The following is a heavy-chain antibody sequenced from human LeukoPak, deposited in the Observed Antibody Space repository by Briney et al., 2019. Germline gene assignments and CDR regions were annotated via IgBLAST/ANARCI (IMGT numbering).Heavy chain of an antibody. CDR3: AKVAGDRMDY. Sequence: ASVKVSCKASGYTFATYGFCWVRQAPGHGLEWMGWISANTGKTDYAQKFQGRVAMTTDTSTSTAYMELRSLRPKDTAVYFCAKVAGDRMDYWGQGTLVTVSS. V-gene: IGHV1-18*01. CDR2: ISANTGKT. D-gene: IGHD6-13*01. CDR1: GYTFATYG. J-gene: IGHJ4*02.